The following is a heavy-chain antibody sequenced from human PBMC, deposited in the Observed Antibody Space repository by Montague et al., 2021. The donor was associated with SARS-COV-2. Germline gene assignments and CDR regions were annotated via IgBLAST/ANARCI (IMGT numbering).Heavy chain of an antibody. CDR1: GFTVSSNY. Sequence: SLRLSCAAPGFTVSSNYMSWVRQAPGKGLEWVSAIYSGGSTYYADSVKGRFTISRHNSKNTLYLKMNSLRAEDTAVYYCARDLTYGSGRSYYYGMDVWGQGTTVTVSS. V-gene: IGHV3-53*04. CDR3: ARDLTYGSGRSYYYGMDV. CDR2: IYSGGST. J-gene: IGHJ6*02. D-gene: IGHD3-10*01.